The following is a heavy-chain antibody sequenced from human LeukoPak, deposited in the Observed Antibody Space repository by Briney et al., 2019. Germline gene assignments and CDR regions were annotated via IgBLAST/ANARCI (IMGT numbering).Heavy chain of an antibody. D-gene: IGHD5-18*01. CDR3: AKEAGYSYGFDY. V-gene: IGHV3-30*18. Sequence: GGSLRLSCAASGFTFSNYGIHWVRQAPGKGLEWVAVISYDGSNKYYADSVEGRCTIFRDKSKNTVYLQMNSLRAEDTAVYYCAKEAGYSYGFDYWGQGTLVTVSS. CDR1: GFTFSNYG. CDR2: ISYDGSNK. J-gene: IGHJ4*02.